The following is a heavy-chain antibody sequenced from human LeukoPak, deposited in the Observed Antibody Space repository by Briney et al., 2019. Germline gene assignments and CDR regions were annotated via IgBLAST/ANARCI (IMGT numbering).Heavy chain of an antibody. CDR1: GFTFTSSA. J-gene: IGHJ4*02. D-gene: IGHD2-2*01. Sequence: SVKVSCKASGFTFTSSAVQWVRQARGQRLEWIGWIVVGSGNTNYAQKFQERVTITRDMSTSTAYMELSSLRSEDTAVYYCAADTGLGYCGSTSCPDYWGQGTLVTVSS. CDR3: AADTGLGYCGSTSCPDY. V-gene: IGHV1-58*01. CDR2: IVVGSGNT.